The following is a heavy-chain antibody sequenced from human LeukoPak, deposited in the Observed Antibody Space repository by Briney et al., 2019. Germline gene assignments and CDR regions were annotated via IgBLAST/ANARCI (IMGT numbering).Heavy chain of an antibody. CDR1: GYTFTSYA. CDR2: INTNTGNP. D-gene: IGHD2-2*01. J-gene: IGHJ5*02. Sequence: ASVKVSCKTSGYTFTSYAMNWVRQAPGQGLEWMGWINTNTGNPTYAQGLTGRFVFSLDTSVSTAYLQISSLKAEDTAVYYCARDVIVLVPAAPNWFDPWGQGTLVTVSS. V-gene: IGHV7-4-1*02. CDR3: ARDVIVLVPAAPNWFDP.